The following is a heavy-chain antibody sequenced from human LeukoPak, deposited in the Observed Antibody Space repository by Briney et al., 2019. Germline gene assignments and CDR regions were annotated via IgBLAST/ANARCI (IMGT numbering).Heavy chain of an antibody. V-gene: IGHV1-2*02. CDR2: INPNSGGP. Sequence: ASVTVSCKASGYTFTRYYMHGVRQAPAQGLEWMGGINPNSGGPKYAQKFQGRVTMTRDTSISTAYMELSRLRSDDTAVYYCARGGDIVGPWGQGTLVTVSS. CDR1: GYTFTRYY. CDR3: ARGGDIVGP. D-gene: IGHD2-15*01. J-gene: IGHJ4*02.